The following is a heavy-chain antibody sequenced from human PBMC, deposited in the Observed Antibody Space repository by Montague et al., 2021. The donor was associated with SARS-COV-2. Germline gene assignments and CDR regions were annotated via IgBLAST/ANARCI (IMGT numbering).Heavy chain of an antibody. Sequence: SETLSLTCAVYGGSFSGYYWSWIRQPPGKGLEWIGEINHSGSTNYNPSLKSRVTISVDTSKNQFSLKLSSVTAADTAVYYCARGRPYSNWYGVNGFDPWGQGTLVTVSS. CDR1: GGSFSGYY. CDR2: INHSGST. D-gene: IGHD6-13*01. CDR3: ARGRPYSNWYGVNGFDP. J-gene: IGHJ5*02. V-gene: IGHV4-34*01.